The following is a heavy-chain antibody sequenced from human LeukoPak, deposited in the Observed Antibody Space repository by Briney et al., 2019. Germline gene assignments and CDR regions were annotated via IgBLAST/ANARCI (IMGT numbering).Heavy chain of an antibody. CDR2: ISYDGSNK. Sequence: GGSLRLSRAASGFTFSSYGMHWVRQAPGKGLEWVAVISYDGSNKYYADSVKGRFTISRDNSKNTLYLQMNSLRAEDTAVYYCARRFGPNAFDIWGQGTMVTVFS. CDR1: GFTFSSYG. D-gene: IGHD3-3*01. CDR3: ARRFGPNAFDI. V-gene: IGHV3-30*03. J-gene: IGHJ3*02.